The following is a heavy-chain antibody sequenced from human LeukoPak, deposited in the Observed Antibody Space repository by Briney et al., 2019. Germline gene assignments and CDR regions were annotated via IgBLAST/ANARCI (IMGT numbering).Heavy chain of an antibody. J-gene: IGHJ3*02. CDR2: IIPIFGTA. CDR1: GGTFSSYA. CDR3: ARDLVWIQLGDAFDI. V-gene: IGHV1-69*13. Sequence: GASVKVSCKASGGTFSSYAISWVRQAPGQGLEWMGRIIPIFGTANYAQKFQGRVTITADESTSTAYMELSSLRSEDTAVYYCARDLVWIQLGDAFDIWGQGTMVTVSS. D-gene: IGHD5-18*01.